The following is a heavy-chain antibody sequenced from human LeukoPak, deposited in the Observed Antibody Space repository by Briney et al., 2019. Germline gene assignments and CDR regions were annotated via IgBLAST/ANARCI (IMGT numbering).Heavy chain of an antibody. CDR3: ARDQIVVVPAAPEYYYYYYGMDV. Sequence: ASVKVSCKASGYTFTNYYMHWVRQAPGQGLEWMGIINPSGGSTSYAQKFQGRVTMTRDTSTSTVYMELSSLRSEDTAVYYCARDQIVVVPAAPEYYYYYYGMDVWGQGTTVTVSS. J-gene: IGHJ6*02. D-gene: IGHD2-2*01. CDR1: GYTFTNYY. CDR2: INPSGGST. V-gene: IGHV1-46*01.